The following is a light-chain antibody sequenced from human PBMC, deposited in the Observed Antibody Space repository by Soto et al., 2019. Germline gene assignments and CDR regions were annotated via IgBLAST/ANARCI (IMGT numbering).Light chain of an antibody. CDR1: SSDVGAYNY. CDR2: DVS. J-gene: IGLJ1*01. CDR3: SSYTSGSTYV. Sequence: LTQPASVSGSPGQSITISCTGTSSDVGAYNYVSWYQQHPGKAPKLMIYDVSSRPSGVSNRFSGSKSGNTASLTISGLQAEDEADYYCSSYTSGSTYVFGTGTKVTVL. V-gene: IGLV2-14*03.